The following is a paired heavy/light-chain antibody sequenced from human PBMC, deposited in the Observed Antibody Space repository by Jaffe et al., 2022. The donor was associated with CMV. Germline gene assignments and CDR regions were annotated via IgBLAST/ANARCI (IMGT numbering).Light chain of an antibody. CDR2: DAS. Sequence: DIQMTQSPSSLSASVGDRVTITCQASQDINNYLHWYQQKPGKAPKLLIHDASNLEPGVPSRFSGSGSGTDFTFTISNLQPEDIATYYCQQSDNLLTFGGGTKVEIK. J-gene: IGKJ4*01. CDR1: QDINNY. V-gene: IGKV1-33*01. CDR3: QQSDNLLT.
Heavy chain of an antibody. V-gene: IGHV3-23*01. D-gene: IGHD1-26*01. CDR1: RFTFSTYP. CDR3: ATTWDLHRFDY. CDR2: ISGSGDIA. J-gene: IGHJ4*02. Sequence: EVQLLESGGGLVQPGGSLRLSCAASRFTFSTYPMSWVRQAPGKGLEWVSSISGSGDIAYYADPVKGRFTLSRDNSKNRLYLQMNSLRAEDTAIYYCATTWDLHRFDYWGQGTLVTVSS.